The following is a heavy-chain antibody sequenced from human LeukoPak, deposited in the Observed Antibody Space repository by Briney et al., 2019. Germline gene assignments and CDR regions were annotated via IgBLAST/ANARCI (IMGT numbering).Heavy chain of an antibody. CDR2: ISYDGSNK. D-gene: IGHD3-22*01. J-gene: IGHJ4*02. V-gene: IGHV3-30*18. CDR3: AKDFSGYYDY. CDR1: GFTFSSYG. Sequence: GRSLRLSCAASGFTFSSYGMHWVRKAPGKGLEWVAVISYDGSNKYYADSVKGRFTISRDNSKNTLYLQMNSLRAEDTAVYYCAKDFSGYYDYWGQGTLVTVSS.